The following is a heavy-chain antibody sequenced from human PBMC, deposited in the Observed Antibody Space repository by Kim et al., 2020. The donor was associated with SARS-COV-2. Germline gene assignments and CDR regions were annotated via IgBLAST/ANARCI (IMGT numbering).Heavy chain of an antibody. J-gene: IGHJ4*02. CDR3: AKASDDYNSPWYFDY. CDR1: GGSISSSSYY. Sequence: SETLSLTCTVSGGSISSSSYYWGWIRQPPGKGLEWIGSIYYSGSTHYNPSLKSRVTISADTSKNQFSLKLSSVTAADTAVYYCAKASDDYNSPWYFDYWGQGTLVTVSS. V-gene: IGHV4-39*07. D-gene: IGHD4-4*01. CDR2: IYYSGST.